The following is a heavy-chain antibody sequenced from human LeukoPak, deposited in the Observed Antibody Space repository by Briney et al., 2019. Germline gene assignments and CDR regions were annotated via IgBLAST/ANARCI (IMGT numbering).Heavy chain of an antibody. CDR2: IYPADSDA. D-gene: IGHD3-10*01. CDR3: ARQSRDGSKTRGYYFDY. CDR1: GYIFTNYW. J-gene: IGHJ4*02. V-gene: IGHV5-51*01. Sequence: KYGESLKISCQVSGYIFTNYWIGWVRQMPGKGLESMGIIYPADSDASYSPSFQGQVTISADKSINTVYLQWSSLKASDTAMYYCARQSRDGSKTRGYYFDYWGQGTLVTVSS.